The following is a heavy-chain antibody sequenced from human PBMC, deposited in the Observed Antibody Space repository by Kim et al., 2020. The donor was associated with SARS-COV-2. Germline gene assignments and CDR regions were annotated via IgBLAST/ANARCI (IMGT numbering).Heavy chain of an antibody. CDR2: T. J-gene: IGHJ4*02. Sequence: TRYSPSFQGQVTISADKSISTAYLQWSSLKASDTAMYYCARRAAVAGADYWGQGTLVTVSS. CDR3: ARRAAVAGADY. V-gene: IGHV5-51*01. D-gene: IGHD6-19*01.